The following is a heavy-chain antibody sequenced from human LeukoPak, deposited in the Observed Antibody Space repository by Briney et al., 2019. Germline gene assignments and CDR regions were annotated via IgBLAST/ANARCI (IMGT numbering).Heavy chain of an antibody. D-gene: IGHD3-3*01. CDR3: ARAVDFWSGYPQPNWFDP. CDR2: MSTSGGST. Sequence: GGSLRLSCAASGFTFSSYAMSWVRQAPGKGLEWGSTMSTSGGSTYYADSVKGRFTISRDNSKNTLFLHMNSLRAEDTAVYYCARAVDFWSGYPQPNWFDPWGQGTLVTVSS. J-gene: IGHJ5*02. V-gene: IGHV3-23*01. CDR1: GFTFSSYA.